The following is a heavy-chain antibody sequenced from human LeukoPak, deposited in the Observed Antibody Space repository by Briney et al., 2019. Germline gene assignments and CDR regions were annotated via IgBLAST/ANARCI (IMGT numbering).Heavy chain of an antibody. CDR1: GFTFSSYW. CDR3: ARRGTMIVVVGHYYFDY. J-gene: IGHJ4*02. D-gene: IGHD3-22*01. V-gene: IGHV3-7*01. CDR2: IKQDGSEK. Sequence: GGSLRLSCAASGFTFSSYWTSWVRQAPGKGLEWVANIKQDGSEKYYVDSVKGRFTISRDNAKNSLYLQMNSLRAEDTAVYYCARRGTMIVVVGHYYFDYWGQGTLVTVSS.